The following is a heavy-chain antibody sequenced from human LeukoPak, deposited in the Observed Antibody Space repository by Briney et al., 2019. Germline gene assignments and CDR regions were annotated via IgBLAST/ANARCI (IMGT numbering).Heavy chain of an antibody. CDR3: ARGAPYYYDGSGLYYFDY. J-gene: IGHJ4*02. CDR2: ISSATRTI. Sequence: PGGSLRLSCAASGFTFTTYNMNWVRQAPGKGLEWISYISSATRTIYYADSVKGRFTISRDNGKNSLFLQMNSLRAEDTAVYYCARGAPYYYDGSGLYYFDYWGQGTLASVSS. V-gene: IGHV3-48*01. CDR1: GFTFTTYN. D-gene: IGHD3-22*01.